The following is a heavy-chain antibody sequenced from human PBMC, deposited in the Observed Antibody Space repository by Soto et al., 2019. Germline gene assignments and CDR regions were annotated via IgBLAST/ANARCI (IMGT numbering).Heavy chain of an antibody. D-gene: IGHD1-26*01. J-gene: IGHJ4*02. CDR1: GFTFSNYA. CDR3: AKDRGTHASVGGDY. Sequence: EVQLLESGGGLVQPGGSLRLSCAASGFTFSNYAMSWVRQAPGKGLDWVSTISGAGGATFYADSVKGRFTISRDNSKSTLLLQLNSLRAEDTAIYYCAKDRGTHASVGGDYWGQGTLVNVSS. V-gene: IGHV3-23*01. CDR2: ISGAGGAT.